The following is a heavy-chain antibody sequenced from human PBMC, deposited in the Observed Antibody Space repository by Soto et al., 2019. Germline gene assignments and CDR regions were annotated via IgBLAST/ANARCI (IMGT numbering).Heavy chain of an antibody. Sequence: EVQLVESGGGLVKPGGSLRLSCAASGFNFSSYTMNWVRQAPGKGLEWVSSISSRVNYIYYADSVKGRFTISRDNAKNSLYLQMNSRRAEDTAVYYCASAGTYDFWSGPSIWGQGTLVTVSS. J-gene: IGHJ4*02. CDR3: ASAGTYDFWSGPSI. CDR1: GFNFSSYT. V-gene: IGHV3-21*01. CDR2: ISSRVNYI. D-gene: IGHD3-3*01.